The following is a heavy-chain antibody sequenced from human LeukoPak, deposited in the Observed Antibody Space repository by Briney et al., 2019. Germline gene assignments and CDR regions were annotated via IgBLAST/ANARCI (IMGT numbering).Heavy chain of an antibody. CDR1: GYTFTGYY. Sequence: GASVKVSCKASGYTFTGYYMHWVRQAPGQGLEWMGWINANSGSTNYAQKFQGRVTMTRDTSISTAYMELSRLRSEDTAVYYCARSSRYDIWTGYPYWGQGTLVTVSP. CDR2: INANSGST. V-gene: IGHV1-2*02. D-gene: IGHD3-9*01. CDR3: ARSSRYDIWTGYPY. J-gene: IGHJ4*02.